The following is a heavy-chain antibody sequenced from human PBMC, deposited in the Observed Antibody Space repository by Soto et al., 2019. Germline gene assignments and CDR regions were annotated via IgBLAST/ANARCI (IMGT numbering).Heavy chain of an antibody. Sequence: SETLSLTCAVSGGAISSSKWWSWVRQPPGKGLEWIGEIYYSGSTNYNPSLKSRVTISIDTSKNQFSLKLSSVTAADTAVYYCASLGTPVANDYGGQGTLVTVSS. CDR1: GGAISSSKW. D-gene: IGHD4-17*01. V-gene: IGHV4-4*02. CDR2: IYYSGST. J-gene: IGHJ4*02. CDR3: ASLGTPVANDY.